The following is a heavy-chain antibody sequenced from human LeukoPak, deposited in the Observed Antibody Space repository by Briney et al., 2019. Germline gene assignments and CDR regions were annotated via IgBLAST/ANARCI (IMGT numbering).Heavy chain of an antibody. CDR3: AKGGPSGNYYFFDY. CDR1: GFTFSNYA. V-gene: IGHV3-23*01. J-gene: IGHJ4*02. Sequence: GGSLRLSCAASGFTFSNYAMNRVRQAPGKGLEWVSSISASGGGTYYADSMKGRSTISRDNSKNIFYLQMNSLRAEDTARYYCAKGGPSGNYYFFDYWGQGTLVSVSS. D-gene: IGHD3-10*01. CDR2: ISASGGGT.